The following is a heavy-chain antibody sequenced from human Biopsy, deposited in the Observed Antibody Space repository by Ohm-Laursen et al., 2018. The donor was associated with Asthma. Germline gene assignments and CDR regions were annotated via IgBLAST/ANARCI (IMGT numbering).Heavy chain of an antibody. Sequence: RESLKISCKASGYIFTSYWIGWVRQMPGKGLEWMGIIFPGDSDTIYSPSFQGQVTISAEKSISTAYLQWSSLKASDTAIYYCARLAYGSGSFFDFWGQGTLVTVAS. D-gene: IGHD3-10*01. V-gene: IGHV5-51*01. CDR3: ARLAYGSGSFFDF. CDR2: IFPGDSDT. J-gene: IGHJ4*02. CDR1: GYIFTSYW.